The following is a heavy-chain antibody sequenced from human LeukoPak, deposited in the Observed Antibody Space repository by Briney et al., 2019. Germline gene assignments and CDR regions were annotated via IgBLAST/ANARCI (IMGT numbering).Heavy chain of an antibody. J-gene: IGHJ4*02. D-gene: IGHD6-19*01. CDR3: ATPLYSSGCPDY. CDR2: INPNGGST. CDR1: GYTFTSYY. V-gene: IGHV1-46*01. Sequence: ASVKVSFKASGYTFTSYYMHWVRQAPGQGLEWMGIINPNGGSTSYAQKFQGRVTMTRDTSTSTAYMDLSSLRSEDTAVYYCATPLYSSGCPDYWGQGTLVTVSS.